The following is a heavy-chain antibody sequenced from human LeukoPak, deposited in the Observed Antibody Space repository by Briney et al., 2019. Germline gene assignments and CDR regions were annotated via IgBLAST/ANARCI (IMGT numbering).Heavy chain of an antibody. Sequence: SETLSLTCTVSGGSISSSMYYWGWSRQPPVKGLEWIGSMYYSGSTDYNAYLKSRVTISVETSTNQLSLKLSSVTAADTAVSYCASVTGATLDYWGQGTLVTVSS. D-gene: IGHD1-26*01. CDR2: MYYSGST. J-gene: IGHJ4*02. CDR1: GGSISSSMYY. V-gene: IGHV4-39*07. CDR3: ASVTGATLDY.